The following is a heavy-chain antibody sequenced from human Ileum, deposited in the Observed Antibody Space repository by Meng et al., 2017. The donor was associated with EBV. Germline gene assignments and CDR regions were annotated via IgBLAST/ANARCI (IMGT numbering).Heavy chain of an antibody. Sequence: QGPLPESGPGLVKPSGTLSLTCAVSGGSISSSNWWSWVRQAPGKGLEWIGEIHHTESTNYNPSLKSRVTISVDKSKNQFSLKLSSVTAADTAVYYCARESYSDSSGYYSLDYWGQGSLVTVSS. J-gene: IGHJ4*02. D-gene: IGHD3-22*01. CDR3: ARESYSDSSGYYSLDY. CDR1: GGSISSSNW. CDR2: IHHTEST. V-gene: IGHV4-4*02.